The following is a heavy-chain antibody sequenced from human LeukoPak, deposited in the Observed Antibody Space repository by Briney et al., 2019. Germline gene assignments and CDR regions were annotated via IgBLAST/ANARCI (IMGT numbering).Heavy chain of an antibody. CDR1: GFTFSSYS. D-gene: IGHD6-19*01. CDR3: ARGVGSSGWYDGGYFDY. V-gene: IGHV3-21*01. J-gene: IGHJ4*02. CDR2: ISSSSSYI. Sequence: PGGSLRLSCAASGFTFSSYSMNWVRQAPGKGLEWVSSISSSSSYIYYADSVKGRFTISRDNAKNSLYLQMNSLRAEDTAVHYCARGVGSSGWYDGGYFDYWGQGTLVTVSS.